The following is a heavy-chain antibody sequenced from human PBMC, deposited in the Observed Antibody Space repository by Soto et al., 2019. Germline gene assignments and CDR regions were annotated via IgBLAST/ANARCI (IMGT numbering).Heavy chain of an antibody. CDR2: ISSSSSTI. D-gene: IGHD5-12*01. CDR1: GFTFSSYS. J-gene: IGHJ3*02. CDR3: ARAPRGGYFHFDI. Sequence: PGGSLRLSCAASGFTFSSYSMNWVRQAPGKGLEWVSYISSSSSTIYYADSVKGRFTISRDDAKNSLYLQMNSLRAEDTAVYYCARAPRGGYFHFDIWGQGTMVT. V-gene: IGHV3-48*01.